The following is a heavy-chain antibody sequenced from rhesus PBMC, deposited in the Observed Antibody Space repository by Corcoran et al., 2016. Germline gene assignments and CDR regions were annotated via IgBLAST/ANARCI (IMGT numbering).Heavy chain of an antibody. Sequence: QVTLKESGPALVKPTQTLTLTCTFSGFSPSTSGMRVSWIRQPPGKALEWLARFDWDDDEYYSTSLKSRLTISKDTSKNQVVLTMTNMDPVDTATYYCARYDYDINSRSGYFDFWGQGVLVTVSS. CDR1: GFSPSTSGMR. CDR2: FDWDDDE. CDR3: ARYDYDINSRSGYFDF. J-gene: IGHJ4*01. V-gene: IGHV2S2*01. D-gene: IGHD3-40*01.